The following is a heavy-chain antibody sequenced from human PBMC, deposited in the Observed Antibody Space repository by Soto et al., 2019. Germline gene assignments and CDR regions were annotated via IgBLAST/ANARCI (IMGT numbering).Heavy chain of an antibody. J-gene: IGHJ4*02. V-gene: IGHV3-30*18. CDR3: AKILQAAYFDY. CDR1: GFTFSSYG. Sequence: GGSLRLSCAASGFTFSSYGMHWVRQAPGKGLEWVAVISSDGSNKYYADSVRGRFTISRDNSKNTLYLQMNSLRAEDTAVYYCAKILQAAYFDYWGQGTLVTVAS. D-gene: IGHD2-15*01. CDR2: ISSDGSNK.